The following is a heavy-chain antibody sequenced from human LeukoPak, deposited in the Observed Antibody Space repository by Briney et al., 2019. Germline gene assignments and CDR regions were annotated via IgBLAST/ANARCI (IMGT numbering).Heavy chain of an antibody. CDR1: GGSISSGSYY. J-gene: IGHJ4*02. CDR2: IYTSGST. D-gene: IGHD3-3*01. V-gene: IGHV4-61*02. CDR3: ASQYCDFWSGTSNDWLLTDY. Sequence: SQTLSLTCTVSGGSISSGSYYWSWIRQPAGKGLEWIGRIYTSGSTNYNPSLKSRVTISVDTSKNQFSLKLSSVTAADTAVYYCASQYCDFWSGTSNDWLLTDYWGQGTLVTVSS.